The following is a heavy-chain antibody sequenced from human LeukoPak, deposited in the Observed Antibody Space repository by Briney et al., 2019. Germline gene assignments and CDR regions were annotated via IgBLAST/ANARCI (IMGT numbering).Heavy chain of an antibody. V-gene: IGHV1-2*02. D-gene: IGHD3-22*01. CDR1: GYTFTGYY. Sequence: ASVKVSCKASGYTFTGYYMHWVRQAPGQGLEWMGWINPNSGGTNYAQKFQGRVTMTRATSISTAYMELSRLRSDDTAVYHCARGLSDSSGYTLGYWGQGTLVTVSS. J-gene: IGHJ4*02. CDR2: INPNSGGT. CDR3: ARGLSDSSGYTLGY.